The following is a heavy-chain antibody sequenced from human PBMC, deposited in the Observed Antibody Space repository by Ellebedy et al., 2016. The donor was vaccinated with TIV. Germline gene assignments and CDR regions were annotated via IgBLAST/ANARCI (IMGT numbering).Heavy chain of an antibody. D-gene: IGHD3-3*01. Sequence: AASVKVSCKVSGYTLTELSMHWVRLAPGEGLEWMGGFDPEGDKVIYAQKFEGRVTMTEDTSTNTAYMELSSLTSGDTAVYYCATDQSAYYTGDWGQGTLVTVSS. CDR1: GYTLTELS. V-gene: IGHV1-24*01. CDR2: FDPEGDKV. CDR3: ATDQSAYYTGD. J-gene: IGHJ4*02.